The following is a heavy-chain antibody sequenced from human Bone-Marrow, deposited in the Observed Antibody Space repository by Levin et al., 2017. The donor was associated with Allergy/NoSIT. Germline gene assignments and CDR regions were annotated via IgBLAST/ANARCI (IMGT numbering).Heavy chain of an antibody. Sequence: ASVKVSCKVSGTLLSELAIHWVRQAPGEGLQWMGGFDPEGGETVFAQKLRGRVTMTEDTSTNTAHMELSGLRSEDTAVYYCATASSDYWFIDRLVVDQWGRGTLVSVS. J-gene: IGHJ4*02. CDR3: ATASSDYWFIDRLVVDQ. D-gene: IGHD2-2*01. CDR1: GTLLSELA. CDR2: FDPEGGET. V-gene: IGHV1-24*01.